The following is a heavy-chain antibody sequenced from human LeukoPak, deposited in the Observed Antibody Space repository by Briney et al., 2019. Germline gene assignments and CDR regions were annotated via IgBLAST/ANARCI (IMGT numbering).Heavy chain of an antibody. J-gene: IGHJ4*02. CDR2: MGSRSGNI. V-gene: IGHV3-48*01. Sequence: GGSLRLSCAASGFTFSTYSMNWVRQAPGEGLEWVSYMGSRSGNIYYADSVKGRFTISRDNAKNSLYLQMNSLRAEDTAVYYCARVGLGDSSGGDFDYWGQGTLVTVSS. D-gene: IGHD3-22*01. CDR3: ARVGLGDSSGGDFDY. CDR1: GFTFSTYS.